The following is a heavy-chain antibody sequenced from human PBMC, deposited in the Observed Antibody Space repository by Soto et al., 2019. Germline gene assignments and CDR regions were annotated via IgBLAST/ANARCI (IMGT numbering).Heavy chain of an antibody. CDR1: GGSITSHY. CDR3: AKNNDYAIDA. CDR2: IHHSGST. D-gene: IGHD1-20*01. V-gene: IGHV4-59*11. J-gene: IGHJ6*02. Sequence: PSETLSLTCSVSGGSITSHYCSWFRQPPGKGLEWIGYIHHSGSTSYNPSLNSRVTMSVDTSKSQFSLKVNSVTAADTAVYYCAKNNDYAIDAWGQGTTVTVSS.